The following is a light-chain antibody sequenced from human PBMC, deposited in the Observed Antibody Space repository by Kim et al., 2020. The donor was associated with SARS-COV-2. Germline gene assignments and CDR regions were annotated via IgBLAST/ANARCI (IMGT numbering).Light chain of an antibody. CDR1: SSYVGSYNY. J-gene: IGLJ1*01. V-gene: IGLV2-11*01. CDR2: DVS. CDR3: CSYAGSYTSV. Sequence: GQSISISCTGTSSYVGSYNYRSWYQQHPGKAPKLVIYDVSARPSGVPDRFSGSNSGNTASLTISGLQADDEAEYYGCSYAGSYTSVFGTGTKVTVL.